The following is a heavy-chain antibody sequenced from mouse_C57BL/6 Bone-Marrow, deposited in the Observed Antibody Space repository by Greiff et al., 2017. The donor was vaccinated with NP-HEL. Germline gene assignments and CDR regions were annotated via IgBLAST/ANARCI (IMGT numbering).Heavy chain of an antibody. D-gene: IGHD1-1*01. CDR1: GFTFSDYG. J-gene: IGHJ4*01. V-gene: IGHV5-17*01. CDR2: ISSGSSTI. Sequence: EVQVVESGGGLVKPGGSLKLSCAASGFTFSDYGMHWVRQAPEKGLEWVAYISSGSSTIYYADTVKGRFTISRDNAKNTLFLQMTSLRSEDTAMYYCASAHYYGSIYAMDYWGQGTSVTVSS. CDR3: ASAHYYGSIYAMDY.